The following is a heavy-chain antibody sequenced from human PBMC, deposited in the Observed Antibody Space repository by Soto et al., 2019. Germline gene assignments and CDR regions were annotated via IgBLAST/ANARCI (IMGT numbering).Heavy chain of an antibody. J-gene: IGHJ6*02. Sequence: SETLSLTCTVSGGSISSGDYYWSWIRQPPGKGLEWIGYIYYSGSTYYNPSLKSRVTISVDTSKNQFSLKLSSVTAADTAVYYCARHAPSVGWSELDLWGMDVWGQGTKVTVSS. V-gene: IGHV4-30-4*01. D-gene: IGHD6-19*01. CDR3: ARHAPSVGWSELDLWGMDV. CDR2: IYYSGST. CDR1: GGSISSGDYY.